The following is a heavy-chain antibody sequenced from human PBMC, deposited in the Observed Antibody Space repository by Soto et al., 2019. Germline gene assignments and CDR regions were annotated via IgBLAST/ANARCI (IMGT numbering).Heavy chain of an antibody. CDR1: GGSFSGNY. J-gene: IGHJ4*02. Sequence: QVQLQQWGAGLLKPSETLSLTCAVSGGSFSGNYWTWFRQPPGKGLEWIGEISPSGTTKYIPSLKSRVTIAVDMSKDQYSLKVTSVTAADKAVYYCATSMWFGTQPEIWGQGTLVTVSS. CDR2: ISPSGTT. D-gene: IGHD3-10*01. V-gene: IGHV4-34*01. CDR3: ATSMWFGTQPEI.